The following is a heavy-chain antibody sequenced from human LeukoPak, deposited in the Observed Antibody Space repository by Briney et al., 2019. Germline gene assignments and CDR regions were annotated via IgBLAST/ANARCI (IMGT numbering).Heavy chain of an antibody. CDR3: ARAVYGILAYCGGDCFSSWFDP. Sequence: SETLSLTCTVSGGSISSYYWSWIRQPAGKGLEWIGRIYTSGSTNYNPSLKSRVTMSVDTSKNQFSLKLSSVTAADTAVYYCARAVYGILAYCGGDCFSSWFDPGGQGTLVTVSS. J-gene: IGHJ5*02. CDR1: GGSISSYY. CDR2: IYTSGST. V-gene: IGHV4-4*07. D-gene: IGHD2-21*02.